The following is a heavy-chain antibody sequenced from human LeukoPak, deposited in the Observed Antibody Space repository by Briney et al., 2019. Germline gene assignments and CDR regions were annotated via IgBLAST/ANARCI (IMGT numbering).Heavy chain of an antibody. Sequence: GGSLRLSCAASGLAFSAYKMHWVRQAPRKGLVWVSRISTDGYTTDYADFVQGRFTASRDNTKNTWSLEMNSLRAEDTAAYYCVVGGSPGYWGQGTLVTVSS. CDR3: VVGGSPGY. D-gene: IGHD2-15*01. J-gene: IGHJ4*02. CDR2: ISTDGYTT. CDR1: GLAFSAYK. V-gene: IGHV3-74*01.